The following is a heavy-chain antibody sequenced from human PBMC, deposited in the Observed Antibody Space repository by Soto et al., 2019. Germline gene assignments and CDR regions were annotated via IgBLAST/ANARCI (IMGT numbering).Heavy chain of an antibody. J-gene: IGHJ4*02. CDR2: INPNSGGT. V-gene: IGHV1-2*04. D-gene: IGHD3-3*01. Sequence: ASVKVSCKASGYTFTGYYMHWVRQAPGQGLEWMGWINPNSGGTNYAQKFQGWVTMTRDTSISTAYMELSRLRSDDTAVYYCARENYDFWSGYSYFDYWGQGTLVTVSS. CDR3: ARENYDFWSGYSYFDY. CDR1: GYTFTGYY.